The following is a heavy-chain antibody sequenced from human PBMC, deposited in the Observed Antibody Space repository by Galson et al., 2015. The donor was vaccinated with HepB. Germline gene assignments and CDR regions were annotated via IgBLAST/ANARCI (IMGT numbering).Heavy chain of an antibody. CDR2: ISAYNGNT. CDR3: ARDGRGGSYYYYGMDV. Sequence: SVKVSCKASGYTFTSYGISWVRQAPGQGLEWMGWISAYNGNTNYAQKLQGRVTMTTDTSTSTAYMELRSLRSDDTAVYYCARDGRGGSYYYYGMDVWGQGTTVTVSS. CDR1: GYTFTSYG. J-gene: IGHJ6*02. V-gene: IGHV1-18*01. D-gene: IGHD1-26*01.